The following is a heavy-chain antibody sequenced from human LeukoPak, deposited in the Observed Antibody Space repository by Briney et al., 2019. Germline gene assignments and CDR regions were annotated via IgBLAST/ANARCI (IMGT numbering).Heavy chain of an antibody. CDR2: TRGSGGTT. CDR1: GFTFSSYA. V-gene: IGHV3-23*01. Sequence: PGGSLRLSCAASGFTFSSYAMYWVRQAPGKGLEWVSTTRGSGGTTYYADSVKGRFTISRDNSKNTLYLQMNSLRAEDTAVYYCARDARDGYGGNPFDYWGQGTLVTVSS. CDR3: ARDARDGYGGNPFDY. J-gene: IGHJ4*02. D-gene: IGHD4-23*01.